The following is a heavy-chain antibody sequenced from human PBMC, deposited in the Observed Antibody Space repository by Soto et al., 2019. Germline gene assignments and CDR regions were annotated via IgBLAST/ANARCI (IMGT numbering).Heavy chain of an antibody. CDR3: ARDRRGGAIVVISDDFDY. D-gene: IGHD3-22*01. J-gene: IGHJ3*01. CDR1: GYTFTSYA. Sequence: GASVKVSCKASGYTFTSYAMHWVRQAPGQRLEWMGWINAGNGNTKYSQKFQGRVTITRDTSASTAYMELSSLRSEDTAVYYCARDRRGGAIVVISDDFDYWGQGTMVTVS. CDR2: INAGNGNT. V-gene: IGHV1-3*01.